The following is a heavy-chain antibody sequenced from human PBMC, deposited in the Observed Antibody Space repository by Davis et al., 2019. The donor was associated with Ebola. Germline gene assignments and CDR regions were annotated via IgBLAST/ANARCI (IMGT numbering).Heavy chain of an antibody. D-gene: IGHD4-17*01. J-gene: IGHJ4*02. Sequence: PSETLSLTCGVYGVSFSGYYWSWIRQPPGKGLEWIGYIYYSGSTNYNPSLKSRVTISVDTSKNQFSLKLSSVTAADTAVYYCASPGHGDQGYWGQGTLVTVSS. CDR3: ASPGHGDQGY. V-gene: IGHV4-59*01. CDR2: IYYSGST. CDR1: GVSFSGYY.